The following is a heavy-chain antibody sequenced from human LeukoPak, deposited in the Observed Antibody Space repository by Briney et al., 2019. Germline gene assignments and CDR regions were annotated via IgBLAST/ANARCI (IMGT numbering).Heavy chain of an antibody. CDR1: GFAFTSYG. J-gene: IGHJ4*02. D-gene: IGHD3-3*01. Sequence: ASVKVSCKASGFAFTSYGISWVRRAPGQGLEWMGWISINNGHTNHAQKFQGRVTMTTDTSTNTAYMELRSLRSDDTAVYYCQRITIFGVVIDFDYWGQGTLVTVSS. CDR3: QRITIFGVVIDFDY. CDR2: ISINNGHT. V-gene: IGHV1-18*01.